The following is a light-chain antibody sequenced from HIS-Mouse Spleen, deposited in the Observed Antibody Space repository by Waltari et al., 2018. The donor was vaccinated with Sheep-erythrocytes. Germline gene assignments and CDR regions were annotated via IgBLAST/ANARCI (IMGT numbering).Light chain of an antibody. Sequence: DIQMTQSPSSLSASVGDRVTITCRASQSISSYLNWYQQKPVNAPKLLIYAASRLQSGVPSRFRGSGSGTDFTLTISSLQPEDFATYYCQQSYSTPQFTFGPGTKVDIK. CDR3: QQSYSTPQFT. J-gene: IGKJ3*01. CDR2: AAS. V-gene: IGKV1-39*01. CDR1: QSISSY.